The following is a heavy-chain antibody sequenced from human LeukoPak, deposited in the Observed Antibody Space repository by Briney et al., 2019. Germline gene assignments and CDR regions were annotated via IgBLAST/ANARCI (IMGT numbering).Heavy chain of an antibody. D-gene: IGHD3-22*01. J-gene: IGHJ4*02. CDR1: GGSFSGYN. CDR3: ARDPPTYYSGSGGYYFFDY. Sequence: SETLSLTCAVSGGSFSGYNSSWICQPPWKGLEWIGEINQRGRTKYNPSIKSQVNISLDTSKNHFSPKLSSVTAADTAVYYCARDPPTYYSGSGGYYFFDYWGQGTLVTVSP. CDR2: INQRGRT. V-gene: IGHV4-34*01.